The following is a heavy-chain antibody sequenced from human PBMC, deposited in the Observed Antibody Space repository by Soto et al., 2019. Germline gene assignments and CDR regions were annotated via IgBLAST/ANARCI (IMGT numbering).Heavy chain of an antibody. CDR2: IYYSGST. Sequence: SETLSLTCTVSGGSISSSSYYWGWIRQPPGKGLEWIGSIYYSGSTYYNPSLKSRVTISVDTSKNQFSLKLSSVTAADTAVYYCARHVEWSSQLDYWGQGTLVTVSS. V-gene: IGHV4-39*01. CDR1: GGSISSSSYY. J-gene: IGHJ4*02. CDR3: ARHVEWSSQLDY. D-gene: IGHD3-3*01.